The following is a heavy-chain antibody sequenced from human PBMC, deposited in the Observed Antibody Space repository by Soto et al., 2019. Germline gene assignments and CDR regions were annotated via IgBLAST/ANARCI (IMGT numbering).Heavy chain of an antibody. CDR3: AGYYDFWSGRRDYYYMDV. D-gene: IGHD3-3*01. Sequence: SETLSLTCTVSGGSISSSSYYWGWIRQPPGKGLEWIGSIYYSGSTYYNPSLKSRVTISVDTSKNQFSLKLSSVTAADTAVYYCAGYYDFWSGRRDYYYMDVWGKGTTVTVS. CDR1: GGSISSSSYY. J-gene: IGHJ6*03. CDR2: IYYSGST. V-gene: IGHV4-39*01.